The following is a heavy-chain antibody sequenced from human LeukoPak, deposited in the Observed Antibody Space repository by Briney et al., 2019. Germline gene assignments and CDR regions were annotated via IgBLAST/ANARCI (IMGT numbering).Heavy chain of an antibody. V-gene: IGHV1-69*05. CDR2: IIPIFRTA. CDR3: AGVGSYSSSHFYYFDF. J-gene: IGHJ4*02. Sequence: SVKVSCKASGGTFSSYAISWVRQAPGQGLEWMGGIIPIFRTANYAQRFQGRVTITTDESTSTAYMELSSLRSEDTAVYYCAGVGSYSSSHFYYFDFWGQGTLVTVSS. D-gene: IGHD6-6*01. CDR1: GGTFSSYA.